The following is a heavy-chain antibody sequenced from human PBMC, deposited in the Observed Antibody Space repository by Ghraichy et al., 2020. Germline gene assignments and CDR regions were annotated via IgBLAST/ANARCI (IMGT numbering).Heavy chain of an antibody. CDR2: INSDGSST. CDR3: ARAGKDDAFDI. J-gene: IGHJ3*02. D-gene: IGHD1-14*01. V-gene: IGHV3-74*01. Sequence: GGSLRLSCAASGFTFSSYWMHWVRQAPGKGLVWVSRINSDGSSTSYADSVKGRFTISRDNAKNTLYLQMNSLRAEDTAVYYCARAGKDDAFDIWGQGTMVTVSS. CDR1: GFTFSSYW.